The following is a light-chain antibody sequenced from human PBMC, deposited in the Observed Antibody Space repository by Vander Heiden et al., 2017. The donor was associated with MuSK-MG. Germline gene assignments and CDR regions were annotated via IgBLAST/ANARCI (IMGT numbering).Light chain of an antibody. CDR1: QSVSSY. CDR3: QQRSNWPSFT. V-gene: IGKV3-11*01. Sequence: EIVLTQSPATLSLSPGERATLSCRASQSVSSYLAWYHQKPGQAPRLLIYDASNRATGIPARFSGSGSGTDFTLTISSLEPEDFAVYYCQQRSNWPSFTFGHGTKVDIK. J-gene: IGKJ3*01. CDR2: DAS.